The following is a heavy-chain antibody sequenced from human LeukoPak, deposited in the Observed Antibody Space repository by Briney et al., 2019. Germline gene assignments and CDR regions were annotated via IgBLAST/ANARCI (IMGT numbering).Heavy chain of an antibody. Sequence: PSETLSLTCIVSLGSIRNNNYYRAWIRQPPGKGLEWLGSIYYSATNYYNTSLKSRVPISVDTSKNQFSLKLTSVTAPDTAVYYCARPNVDTAMAELYWFFDVWGRGTLVTVSS. V-gene: IGHV4-39*01. D-gene: IGHD5-18*01. CDR1: LGSIRNNNYY. J-gene: IGHJ2*01. CDR3: ARPNVDTAMAELYWFFDV. CDR2: IYYSATN.